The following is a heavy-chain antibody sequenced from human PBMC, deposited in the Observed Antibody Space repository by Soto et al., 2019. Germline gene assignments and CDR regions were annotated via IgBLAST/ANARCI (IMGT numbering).Heavy chain of an antibody. CDR3: ARKWELPGGSYNWFDP. D-gene: IGHD1-26*01. V-gene: IGHV4-59*08. Sequence: SETLSLTCTVSGGSISSYYWSWIRQPPGKGLEWIGYIYYSGSTNYNPSLKSRVTISVDTSKNQFSLKLSSVTAADTAVYYCARKWELPGGSYNWFDPWGQGTLVTVSS. J-gene: IGHJ5*02. CDR2: IYYSGST. CDR1: GGSISSYY.